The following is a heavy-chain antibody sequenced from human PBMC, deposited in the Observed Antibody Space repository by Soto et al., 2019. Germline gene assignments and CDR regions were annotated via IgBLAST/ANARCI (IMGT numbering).Heavy chain of an antibody. CDR3: AIGYFSSTSCSTYYYYYMDV. V-gene: IGHV1-2*04. CDR1: GYTFTGYY. D-gene: IGHD2-2*01. J-gene: IGHJ6*03. Sequence: GASVKVSCKASGYTFTGYYMHWVRQAPGQGLEWIGWINPNSGGTNYAQKFQGWVTMTRDTSISTAYMELSRLRSDDTAVYYCAIGYFSSTSCSTYYYYYMDVWGKGTTVTVSS. CDR2: INPNSGGT.